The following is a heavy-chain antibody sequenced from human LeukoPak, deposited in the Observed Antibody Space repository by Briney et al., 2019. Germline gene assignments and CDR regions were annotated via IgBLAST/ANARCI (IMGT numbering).Heavy chain of an antibody. CDR1: GFTFSDYY. Sequence: PGGSLRLSCAASGFTFSDYYMSWIRQAPGKGLEWVAVIWHDGRNKYYADSVKGRFTVSRDNSKNTLYLQMSSLRAEDTAVYYCARDRGSDDPIDYWGQGTPVTVSS. J-gene: IGHJ4*02. D-gene: IGHD2-15*01. CDR2: IWHDGRNK. V-gene: IGHV3-33*08. CDR3: ARDRGSDDPIDY.